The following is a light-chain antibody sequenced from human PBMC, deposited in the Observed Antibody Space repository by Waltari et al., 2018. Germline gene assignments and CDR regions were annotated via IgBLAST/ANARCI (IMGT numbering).Light chain of an antibody. V-gene: IGKV4-1*01. Sequence: DIVMTQSPDSLAVSLGERAPINCKPSQSVLYSSNNKNYLAWYQQKPGQPPKLLIYWASTRESGVPDRFSGSGSGTDFTLTISSLQAEDVAVYYCQQYYSTPTFGGGTKVEIK. J-gene: IGKJ4*01. CDR1: QSVLYSSNNKNY. CDR3: QQYYSTPT. CDR2: WAS.